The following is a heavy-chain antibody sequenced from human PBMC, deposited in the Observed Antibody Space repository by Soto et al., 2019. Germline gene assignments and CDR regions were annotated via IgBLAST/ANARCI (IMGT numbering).Heavy chain of an antibody. CDR1: GFTFSSYW. D-gene: IGHD3-3*01. CDR3: ARESVNYDFWSGYSNPRGPYYFDY. CDR2: IKQDGSEK. Sequence: GGSLRLSCAASGFTFSSYWMSWVRQAPGKGLEWVANIKQDGSEKYYVDSVKGRFTISRDNAKNSLYLQMNSLRAEDTAVYYCARESVNYDFWSGYSNPRGPYYFDYWGQGTLVTVSS. V-gene: IGHV3-7*01. J-gene: IGHJ4*02.